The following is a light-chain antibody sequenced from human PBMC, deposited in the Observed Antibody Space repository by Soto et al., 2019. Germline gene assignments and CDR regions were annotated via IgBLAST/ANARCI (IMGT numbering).Light chain of an antibody. V-gene: IGKV1-27*01. Sequence: DLQMTQSPSSLSASVGDRVTLTCRASQDISQYLAWYQQRPGKVPKLLIYYASTLQSGVPSRFSGSGSGTEFTLTISSLQPEDVATSYCLKYTQDDQGTFGQGTKVEI. CDR1: QDISQY. CDR2: YAS. J-gene: IGKJ1*01. CDR3: LKYTQDDQGT.